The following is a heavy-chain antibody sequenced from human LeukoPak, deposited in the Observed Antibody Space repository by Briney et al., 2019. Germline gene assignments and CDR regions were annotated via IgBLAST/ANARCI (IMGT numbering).Heavy chain of an antibody. CDR1: GYSIRSGFY. J-gene: IGHJ4*02. CDR2: MFHSGSR. V-gene: IGHV4-38-2*02. CDR3: AREANRPSFQY. Sequence: ETLSLSCAVSGYSIRSGFYWGWIRQPPGKGLERIASMFHSGSRYYNPSLRSRAVISLDTSKNQFFLKLTSVTAADTAVYYCAREANRPSFQYWGLGALVTVSS.